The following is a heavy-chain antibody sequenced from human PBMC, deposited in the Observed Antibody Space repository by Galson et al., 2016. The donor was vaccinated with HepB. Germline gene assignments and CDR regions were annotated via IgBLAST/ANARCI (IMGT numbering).Heavy chain of an antibody. CDR3: ARDGIYDSWRASGVFDI. Sequence: SLRLSCAVSGFTVTSKYMSWVRQAPGKGLEWVSLISIGGTTYYADSVKGRFTISRDISKNTLHLEMNNLRADDTAVYYCARDGIYDSWRASGVFDIWGQGTMDTVSS. J-gene: IGHJ3*02. CDR2: ISIGGTT. CDR1: GFTVTSKY. V-gene: IGHV3-66*01. D-gene: IGHD3-3*01.